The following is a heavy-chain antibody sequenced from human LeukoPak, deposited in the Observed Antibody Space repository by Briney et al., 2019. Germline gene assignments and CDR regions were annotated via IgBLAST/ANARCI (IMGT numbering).Heavy chain of an antibody. J-gene: IGHJ2*01. CDR3: ARGGNPYSSSWYPVRDWYFDL. V-gene: IGHV1-8*01. Sequence: ASVKVSCKASEYTFTSYDINWVRQATGQGLEWMGWMNPNSGNTGYAQKFQGRVTMTRNTSISTAYMELSSLRSEDTAVYYCARGGNPYSSSWYPVRDWYFDLWGRGTLVTVSS. CDR2: MNPNSGNT. D-gene: IGHD6-13*01. CDR1: EYTFTSYD.